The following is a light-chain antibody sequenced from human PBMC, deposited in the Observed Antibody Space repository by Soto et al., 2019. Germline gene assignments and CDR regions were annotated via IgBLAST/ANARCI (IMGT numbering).Light chain of an antibody. J-gene: IGKJ1*01. Sequence: EIVLTQSPGTLSLSPGERATLSCRAGQSVSSSSLAWYQQKPGQAPRLLIYATSSRSTGIPDRFSGSGSGTDFTLTISRLEPEDFAVYYCQQSDDSPTRTFGQGPKVEIK. V-gene: IGKV3-20*01. CDR2: ATS. CDR3: QQSDDSPTRT. CDR1: QSVSSSS.